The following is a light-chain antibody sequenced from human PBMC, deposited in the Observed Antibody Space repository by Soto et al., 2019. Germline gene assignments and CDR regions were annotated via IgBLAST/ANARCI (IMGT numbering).Light chain of an antibody. CDR2: GAF. CDR3: QQYGSAPGIT. J-gene: IGKJ5*01. V-gene: IGKV3-20*01. Sequence: EIVLTQSPGTLSLSPGERSTLSCMASQRVSSSYLAWYQQKPGQAPRLLIYGAFSRASGIPDRFSGSGSGTDFTLTISRLEPEDFAVYYCQQYGSAPGITFGQGTRLEIK. CDR1: QRVSSSY.